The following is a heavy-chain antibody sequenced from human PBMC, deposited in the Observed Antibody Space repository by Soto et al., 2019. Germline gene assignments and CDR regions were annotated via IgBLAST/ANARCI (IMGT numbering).Heavy chain of an antibody. CDR2: IYYGGSA. V-gene: IGHV4-59*01. D-gene: IGHD3-3*01. J-gene: IGHJ6*02. CDR3: ARGEWFLRGYGMDV. CDR1: GGSISTDY. Sequence: QVQLQESGPGLVKPSETLSLTCSFSGGSISTDYWSWIRQPPGKRLEYIGFIYYGGSANYTTSRESRGTISPDTSKNQFSLKLSSVTAADTAVYYCARGEWFLRGYGMDVWGRGTTVTVS.